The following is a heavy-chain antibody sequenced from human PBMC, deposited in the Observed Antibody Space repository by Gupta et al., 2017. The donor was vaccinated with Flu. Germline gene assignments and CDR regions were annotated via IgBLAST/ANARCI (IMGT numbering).Heavy chain of an antibody. CDR3: VRAYDW. V-gene: IGHV3-74*01. Sequence: EVQLVESGGGLVHPGGSLRLSCAASGFTFSGYWMHWVRQVPGKGLVWVSRINGDGSSTNYADSVKGRFTISRDNAKNTLYLQMNSLRAEDTAGYYCVRAYDWWGQGSLVTVSS. CDR2: INGDGSST. CDR1: GFTFSGYW. J-gene: IGHJ4*02.